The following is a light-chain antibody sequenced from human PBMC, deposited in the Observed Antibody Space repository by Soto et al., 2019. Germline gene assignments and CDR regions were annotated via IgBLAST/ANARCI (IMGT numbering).Light chain of an antibody. CDR3: NSYTITSARV. CDR2: EVN. J-gene: IGLJ1*01. Sequence: QSALTQPASVSGSPEQSITISCTGTRTDVGAYNFVSWYQHHPGKAPKLVIYEVNKRPSGVSNRFSGSKSGNTATLTISGLQAEDEADYYCNSYTITSARVFGTGTKLTVL. CDR1: RTDVGAYNF. V-gene: IGLV2-14*01.